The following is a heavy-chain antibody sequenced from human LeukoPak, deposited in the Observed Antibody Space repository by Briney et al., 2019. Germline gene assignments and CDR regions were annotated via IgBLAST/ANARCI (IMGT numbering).Heavy chain of an antibody. V-gene: IGHV3-30*02. CDR2: IRYDEGNK. Sequence: PGGSLRLSCAASGFTFRSYGMHWVRQAPGKGLEWVAFIRYDEGNKYYADSVKGRFTISRDNSKNTLYLQMNSLRAEDTAVYYCAKVYSYSDYYYMDVWGKGTTVTVSS. CDR3: AKVYSYSDYYYMDV. CDR1: GFTFRSYG. D-gene: IGHD2-15*01. J-gene: IGHJ6*03.